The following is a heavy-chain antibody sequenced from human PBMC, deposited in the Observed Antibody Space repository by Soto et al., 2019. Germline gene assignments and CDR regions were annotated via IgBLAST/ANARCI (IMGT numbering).Heavy chain of an antibody. CDR3: ASENYGDYNPYYYYGMDV. J-gene: IGHJ6*02. Sequence: SVKVSCKASGGTFSSYAFSWVRQAPGQGLEWMGDIIPFFDTADYAQKFQGRVTITADESTSTAYMELSSLRSEDTAVYYCASENYGDYNPYYYYGMDVWGQGTTVTVSS. CDR2: IIPFFDTA. V-gene: IGHV1-69*13. D-gene: IGHD4-17*01. CDR1: GGTFSSYA.